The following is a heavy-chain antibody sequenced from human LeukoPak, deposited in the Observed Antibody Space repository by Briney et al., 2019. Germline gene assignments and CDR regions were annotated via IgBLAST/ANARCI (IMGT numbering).Heavy chain of an antibody. J-gene: IGHJ4*02. CDR2: IRSKANSYAT. Sequence: GGSLRLSCAASGFTFSGSAMHWVRQASGKGLEWVGRIRSKANSYATSYGASVKGRFTISRDDSKNTAYLQMNSLRAEDTAVYYCAKQLGYCSDGSCYFPYWGQGTLVTVSS. CDR3: AKQLGYCSDGSCYFPY. V-gene: IGHV3-73*01. CDR1: GFTFSGSA. D-gene: IGHD2-15*01.